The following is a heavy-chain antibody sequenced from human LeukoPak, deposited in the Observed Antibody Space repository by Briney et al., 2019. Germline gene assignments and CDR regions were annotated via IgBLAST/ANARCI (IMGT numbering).Heavy chain of an antibody. CDR2: IIPIFSTA. CDR3: ARGSGGPRYFDWLLSY. D-gene: IGHD3-9*01. V-gene: IGHV1-69*13. J-gene: IGHJ4*02. Sequence: VASVKVSCKASGGTFSSYAISWVRQAPGQGLEWMGGIIPIFSTANYAQKFQGRVTITAYESTSTAYMELSSLRSEDTAVYYCARGSGGPRYFDWLLSYWGQGTLVTVSS. CDR1: GGTFSSYA.